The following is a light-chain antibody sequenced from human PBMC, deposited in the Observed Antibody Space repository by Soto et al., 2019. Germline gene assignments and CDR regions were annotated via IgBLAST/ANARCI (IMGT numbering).Light chain of an antibody. CDR2: SGS. CDR3: MQTLQTPFT. V-gene: IGKV2-28*01. J-gene: IGKJ3*01. CDR1: QSLLHSNGYNF. Sequence: DIVMTQSPLSQPVTPGEPASISCRSSQSLLHSNGYNFLDWYLQKTGQSPQLLIYSGSNRASVVPDRFSGSGSGTDFTLKISRVEAEDVGVYYCMQTLQTPFTFGPGTKVDIK.